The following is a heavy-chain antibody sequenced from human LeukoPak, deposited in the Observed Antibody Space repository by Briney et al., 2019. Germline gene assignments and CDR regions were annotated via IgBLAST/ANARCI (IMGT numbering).Heavy chain of an antibody. CDR3: SAGYDY. CDR2: ISSPTSST. V-gene: IGHV3-23*01. D-gene: IGHD2-15*01. Sequence: PGGSLRLSCAAYGFTFSSYAMSWVRQAPGKGLEWVSTISSPTSSTHYADFVKGRFTISRDNSKNTLYLQMNSLRAEDTAMYYCSAGYDYWGHGTLVTVSS. J-gene: IGHJ4*01. CDR1: GFTFSSYA.